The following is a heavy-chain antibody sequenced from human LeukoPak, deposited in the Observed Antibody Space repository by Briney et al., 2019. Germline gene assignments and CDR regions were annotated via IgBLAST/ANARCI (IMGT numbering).Heavy chain of an antibody. CDR3: ARSNPYYYYMDV. CDR1: GGSISSHY. D-gene: IGHD1-14*01. J-gene: IGHJ6*03. V-gene: IGHV4-59*11. Sequence: ETLSLTCSVSGGSISSHYWSWIRQPPGKGLEWIGYVFYTESTNLKPSLKSRVTISIDTSKNQIYLKLSSVTAADTAVYYCARSNPYYYYMDVWGKGTTVTVSS. CDR2: VFYTEST.